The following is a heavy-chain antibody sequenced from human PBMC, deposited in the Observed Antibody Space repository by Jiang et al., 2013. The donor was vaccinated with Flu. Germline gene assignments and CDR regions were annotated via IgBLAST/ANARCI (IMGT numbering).Heavy chain of an antibody. CDR2: FDPEDGET. V-gene: IGHV1-24*01. Sequence: SGAEVKKPGASVKVSCKVSGYTLTELSMHWVRQAPGKGLEWMGGFDPEDGETIYAQKFQGRVTMTEDTSTDTAYMELSSLRSEDTAVYYCATDYLGWLQLGNHDAFDIWGPRDNGHRLF. J-gene: IGHJ3*02. CDR3: ATDYLGWLQLGNHDAFDI. D-gene: IGHD5-24*01. CDR1: GYTLTELS.